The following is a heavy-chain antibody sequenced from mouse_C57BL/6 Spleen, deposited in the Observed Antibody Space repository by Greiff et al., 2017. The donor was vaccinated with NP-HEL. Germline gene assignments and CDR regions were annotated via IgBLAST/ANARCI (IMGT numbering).Heavy chain of an antibody. CDR3: AREEDRAMDY. J-gene: IGHJ4*01. Sequence: ESGPGLVKPSQSLSLTCSVTGYSITSGYYWNWIRQFPGNKLEWMGYISYDGSNNYNPSLKNRISITRDTSKNQFFLKLNSVTTEDTATYYCAREEDRAMDYWGQGTSVTVSS. CDR2: ISYDGSN. CDR1: GYSITSGYY. V-gene: IGHV3-6*01.